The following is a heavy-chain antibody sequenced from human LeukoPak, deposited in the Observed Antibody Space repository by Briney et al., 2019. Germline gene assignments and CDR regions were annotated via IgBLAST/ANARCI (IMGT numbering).Heavy chain of an antibody. D-gene: IGHD3-22*01. CDR2: ISSSSSSI. CDR3: ASCYYDSSSTFDY. Sequence: GGSLRLSCAASGFTYSSYSMNWVRQAPGKGLEWVSSISSSSSSIYYADSVKGRFTISRDNAKNSLYLKRNSLRAEDTAVYYCASCYYDSSSTFDYWGQGTLVTVSS. J-gene: IGHJ4*02. CDR1: GFTYSSYS. V-gene: IGHV3-21*01.